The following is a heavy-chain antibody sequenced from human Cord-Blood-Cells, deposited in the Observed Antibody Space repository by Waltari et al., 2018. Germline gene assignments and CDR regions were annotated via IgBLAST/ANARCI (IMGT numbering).Heavy chain of an antibody. V-gene: IGHV3-30*18. D-gene: IGHD3-3*01. CDR3: AKDVSITIFGVVSGMDV. CDR1: GYTFRTYG. Sequence: QVQLVESGGGVVQPGRSLRHSCAASGYTFRTYGMHGARQAPGKGLEWVAVISYDGSNKYYADSVKGRFTISRDNSKNTLYLQMNSLRAEDTAVYYCAKDVSITIFGVVSGMDVWGQGTTVTVSS. CDR2: ISYDGSNK. J-gene: IGHJ6*02.